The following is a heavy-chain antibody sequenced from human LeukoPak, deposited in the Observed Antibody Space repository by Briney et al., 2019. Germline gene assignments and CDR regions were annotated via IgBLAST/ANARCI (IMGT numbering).Heavy chain of an antibody. CDR2: ISSSGSTI. CDR3: ARDAAGPTRNFDY. Sequence: GGSLRLSSAASGFTFSSYEMNWVRHAPGEGLEWVSYISSSGSTIYYADSVKGRFTISRDNAKNSLYLQMNSLRAEDTAVYYCARDAAGPTRNFDYWGQGTLVTVSS. D-gene: IGHD1-26*01. J-gene: IGHJ4*02. CDR1: GFTFSSYE. V-gene: IGHV3-48*03.